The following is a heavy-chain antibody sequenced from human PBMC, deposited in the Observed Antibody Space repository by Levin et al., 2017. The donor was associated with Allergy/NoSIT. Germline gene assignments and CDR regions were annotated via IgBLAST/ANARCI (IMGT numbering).Heavy chain of an antibody. CDR2: ISYDGSNK. J-gene: IGHJ4*02. CDR3: AKAPGGLRYFDWFDY. Sequence: GESLKISCAASGFTFSSYGMHWVRQAPGKGLEWVAVISYDGSNKYYADSVKGRFTISRDNSKNTLYLQMNSLRAEDTAVYYCAKAPGGLRYFDWFDYWGQGTLVTVSS. D-gene: IGHD3-9*01. CDR1: GFTFSSYG. V-gene: IGHV3-30*18.